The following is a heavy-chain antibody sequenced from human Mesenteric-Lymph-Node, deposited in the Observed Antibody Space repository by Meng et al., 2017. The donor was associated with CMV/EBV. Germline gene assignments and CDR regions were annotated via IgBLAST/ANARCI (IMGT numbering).Heavy chain of an antibody. CDR3: ARDRDYYDSSGYYY. CDR2: INPNSGAT. Sequence: ASVKVSCKAFGYTFTGYYMHWVRQAPGQGLEWMGWINPNSGATNSAQKFQGRVTMTRDTSINTVYMELSRLRSDDTAVYYCARDRDYYDSSGYYYWGQGTLVTVSS. J-gene: IGHJ4*02. V-gene: IGHV1-2*02. D-gene: IGHD3-22*01. CDR1: GYTFTGYY.